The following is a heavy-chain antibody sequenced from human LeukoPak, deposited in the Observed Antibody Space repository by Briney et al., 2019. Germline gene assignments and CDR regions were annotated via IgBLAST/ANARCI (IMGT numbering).Heavy chain of an antibody. D-gene: IGHD2-15*01. CDR3: ARLSLHCSGGSCYRGAFDS. Sequence: SETLSLTCTVSGGSTGSDYWSWIRQPPGKGLEWIAYVYYSGVTSYNPSLKSRVAISIDTSKDQFSLNLSSVTAADTAVYYCARLSLHCSGGSCYRGAFDSWGQGTLVTVSS. CDR1: GGSTGSDY. V-gene: IGHV4-59*08. J-gene: IGHJ4*02. CDR2: VYYSGVT.